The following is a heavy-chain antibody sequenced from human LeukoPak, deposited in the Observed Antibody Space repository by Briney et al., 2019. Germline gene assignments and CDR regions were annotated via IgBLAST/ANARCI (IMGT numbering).Heavy chain of an antibody. J-gene: IGHJ4*02. CDR2: ISDIGSI. V-gene: IGHV4-59*08. D-gene: IGHD2/OR15-2a*01. CDR1: GGSIRSYY. CDR3: AGHHPRNTVDF. Sequence: SETLSLTCTVSGGSIRSYYWSWIRQPPGKGLEWIAYISDIGSINYNPSLKSRVTISLDTSKNQFSLELSSVTAADTAVYYCAGHHPRNTVDFWGQGTLVTVSS.